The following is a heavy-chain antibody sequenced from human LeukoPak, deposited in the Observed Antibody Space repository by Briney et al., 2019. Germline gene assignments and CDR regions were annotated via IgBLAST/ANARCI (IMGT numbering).Heavy chain of an antibody. Sequence: PSETLSLTCTVSGGSISSYYWSWIRQPAGKGLEWIGRIYTSGSTYYNPSLKSRVTISVDTSKNQFSLKLSSVTAADTAVYYCARVGVLLWFGELLPNWFDPWGQGTLVTVSS. J-gene: IGHJ5*02. D-gene: IGHD3-10*01. V-gene: IGHV4-4*07. CDR1: GGSISSYY. CDR3: ARVGVLLWFGELLPNWFDP. CDR2: IYTSGST.